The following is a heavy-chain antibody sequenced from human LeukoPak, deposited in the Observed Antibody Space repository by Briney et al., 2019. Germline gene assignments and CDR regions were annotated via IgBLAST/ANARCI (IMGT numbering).Heavy chain of an antibody. CDR3: ARGARFPRTIFGVVLLRGGYFDY. V-gene: IGHV4-34*01. J-gene: IGHJ4*02. Sequence: SVTLSLTCAVYGGSFSGYYWSWIRQPPGKGLEWIGEINHSGSTNYNPSLKSRVTISVDTSKNQFSLKLSSVTAADTAVYYCARGARFPRTIFGVVLLRGGYFDYWGQGTLVTVSS. CDR1: GGSFSGYY. D-gene: IGHD3-3*01. CDR2: INHSGST.